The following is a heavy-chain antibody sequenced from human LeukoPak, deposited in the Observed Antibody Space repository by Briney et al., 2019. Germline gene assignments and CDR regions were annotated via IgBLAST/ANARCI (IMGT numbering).Heavy chain of an antibody. CDR3: ARVRRETLNWFDP. V-gene: IGHV4-59*08. CDR2: VYYSGST. Sequence: PSETLSLTCTVSGGSISSYYWSWIRQPPGKGLEWIGYVYYSGSTNYNPSLKSRVTISVDTSKNQFSLKLSSVTAADTAVYYCARVRRETLNWFDPWGQGTLVTVSS. CDR1: GGSISSYY. J-gene: IGHJ5*02. D-gene: IGHD4-23*01.